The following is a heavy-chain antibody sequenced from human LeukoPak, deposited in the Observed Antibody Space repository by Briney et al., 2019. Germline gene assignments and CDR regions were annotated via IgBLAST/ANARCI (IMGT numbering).Heavy chain of an antibody. J-gene: IGHJ4*02. V-gene: IGHV1-69*05. CDR2: IIPIFGTA. CDR1: GGTFSSYA. Sequence: SVKDSCKASGGTFSSYAISWVRQAPGQGLEWMGGIIPIFGTANYAQKFQGRVTMTTDTSTSTAYMELRSLRSDDTAVYYCARGDYYDSSGYYNYWGQGTLVTVSS. CDR3: ARGDYYDSSGYYNY. D-gene: IGHD3-22*01.